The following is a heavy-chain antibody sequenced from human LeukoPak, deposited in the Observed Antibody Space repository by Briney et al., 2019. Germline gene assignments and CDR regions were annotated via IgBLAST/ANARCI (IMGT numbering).Heavy chain of an antibody. D-gene: IGHD3-3*01. CDR2: IYTSGST. J-gene: IGHJ4*02. CDR3: ARGDYDFWSGYLDY. Sequence: SETLSLTCTVSGGSISSGSYYWRWIRQPAGKGLEWIGRIYTSGSTNYNPSLKSRVTISVDTSKNQFSLKLSSVTAADTAVYYCARGDYDFWSGYLDYWGQGTLVTDSS. CDR1: GGSISSGSYY. V-gene: IGHV4-61*02.